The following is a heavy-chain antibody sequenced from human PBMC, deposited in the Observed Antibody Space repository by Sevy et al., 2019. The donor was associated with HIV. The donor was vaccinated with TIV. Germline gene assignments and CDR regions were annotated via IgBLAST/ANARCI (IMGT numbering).Heavy chain of an antibody. D-gene: IGHD3-22*01. J-gene: IGHJ4*02. V-gene: IGHV3-33*01. CDR3: ARDLPDSYYDSSGYTFDY. Sequence: GGSLRLSCAASGFTFSSYGMHWVGQAPGKGLESVAVIWYDGSNKYYADSVKGRFTISRDNSKNTLYLQMNSLRAEDTAVYYCARDLPDSYYDSSGYTFDYWGQGTLVTVSS. CDR2: IWYDGSNK. CDR1: GFTFSSYG.